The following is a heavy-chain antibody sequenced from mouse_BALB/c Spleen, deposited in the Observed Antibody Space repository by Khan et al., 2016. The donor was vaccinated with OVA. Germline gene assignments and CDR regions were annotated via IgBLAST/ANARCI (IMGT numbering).Heavy chain of an antibody. CDR2: ISSCSNYT. D-gene: IGHD1-1*01. CDR1: GFTFSSYG. V-gene: IGHV5-6*01. CDR3: ARHFTQYLGAGFAY. Sequence: EVELVESGGDLVKPGGSLTLSCAASGFTFSSYGMSWFRQTPDKRLEWVATISSCSNYTYYLDSVKGRFTISRDNAKNTLYLQMNSLKSEDTAMYYCARHFTQYLGAGFAYWGQGTLVTV. J-gene: IGHJ3*01.